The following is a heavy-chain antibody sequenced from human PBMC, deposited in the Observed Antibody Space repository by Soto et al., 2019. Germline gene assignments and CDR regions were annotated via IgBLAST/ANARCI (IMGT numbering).Heavy chain of an antibody. D-gene: IGHD4-17*01. V-gene: IGHV4-59*01. Sequence: VQLQESGPRLVKPSETLSLTCTVSNGSIIHYYWSWIRQPSGKGPEWIGYIYSSGATNYNPSPKSRVCMAVEMARNQLSLQLTSVTAADTAVYYCASRLTMVTTTGDGLDIWGRGTLVTVSS. J-gene: IGHJ6*04. CDR2: IYSSGAT. CDR3: ASRLTMVTTTGDGLDI. CDR1: NGSIIHYY.